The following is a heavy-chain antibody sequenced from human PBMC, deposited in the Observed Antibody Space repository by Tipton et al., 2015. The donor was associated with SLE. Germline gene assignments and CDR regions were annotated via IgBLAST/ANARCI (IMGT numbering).Heavy chain of an antibody. V-gene: IGHV1-69*01. Sequence: SGAEVKVSCKASGGTFSSYAISWVRQAPGQGLEWMGGIIPIFGTANYAQKFQGRVTITADESTSTAYMELSSLRSEDTAVYYCSTGRNYYYMDVWGKGTTVTVSS. J-gene: IGHJ6*03. CDR2: IIPIFGTA. CDR1: GGTFSSYA. CDR3: STGRNYYYMDV.